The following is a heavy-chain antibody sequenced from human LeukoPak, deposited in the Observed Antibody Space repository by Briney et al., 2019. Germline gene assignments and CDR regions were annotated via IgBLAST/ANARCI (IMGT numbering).Heavy chain of an antibody. Sequence: ASVKVSCKASGYTFTSYDINWVRQATGQGLEWMGWMNPNSGNTGYAQKFQGRVTMTRNTSISTAYMELSSLRSEDTAVYYCARVPLLWFGSRYYYYYYMDVWGKGTTVTISS. V-gene: IGHV1-8*02. CDR3: ARVPLLWFGSRYYYYYYMDV. D-gene: IGHD3-10*01. CDR1: GYTFTSYD. J-gene: IGHJ6*03. CDR2: MNPNSGNT.